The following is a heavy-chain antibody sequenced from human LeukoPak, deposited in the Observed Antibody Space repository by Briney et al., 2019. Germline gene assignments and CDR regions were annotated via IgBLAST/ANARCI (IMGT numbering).Heavy chain of an antibody. J-gene: IGHJ3*02. V-gene: IGHV1-69*01. D-gene: IGHD1-26*01. CDR1: GGTFSSYA. CDR3: ARAITRGADAFDI. CDR2: IIPIFGTA. Sequence: SVKVSCKASGGTFSSYAISRVRQAPGQGLEWMGGIIPIFGTANYAHKFQGRVTITADESTSTAYMELSSLRSEDTAVYYCARAITRGADAFDIWGQGTMVTVSS.